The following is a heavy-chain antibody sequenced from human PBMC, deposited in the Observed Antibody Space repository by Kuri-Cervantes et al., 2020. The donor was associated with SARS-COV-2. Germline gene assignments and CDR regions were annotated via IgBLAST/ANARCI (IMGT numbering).Heavy chain of an antibody. D-gene: IGHD4-17*01. CDR1: GFTVSSNY. CDR3: TTPTTGNEIFDY. CDR2: IRSKANSYAT. J-gene: IGHJ4*02. Sequence: GESLKISCAASGFTVSSNYMSWVRQASGKGLEWVGRIRSKANSYATAYAASVKGRFTISRDDSKNTAYLQMNSLKTEDTAVYYCTTPTTGNEIFDYWGQGTLVTVSS. V-gene: IGHV3-73*01.